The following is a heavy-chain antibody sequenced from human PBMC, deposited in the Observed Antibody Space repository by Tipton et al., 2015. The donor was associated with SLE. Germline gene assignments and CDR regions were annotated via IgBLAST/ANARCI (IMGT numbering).Heavy chain of an antibody. V-gene: IGHV1-18*01. CDR3: VSGSGVS. CDR2: ISGNDEDA. D-gene: IGHD1-26*01. J-gene: IGHJ5*02. Sequence: QLVQSGAEVKKPGASVTVSCKTSGFTFTDYGITWVRQAPGQGLEWMGWISGNDEDATYAQKWQGRVTLTTDTSTTTAFMELRNLKSDDTAVYYCVSGSGVSWGQGTLVIVSS. CDR1: GFTFTDYG.